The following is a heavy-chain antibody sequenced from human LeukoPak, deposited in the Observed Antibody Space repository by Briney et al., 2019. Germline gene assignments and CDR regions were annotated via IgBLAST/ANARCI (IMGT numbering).Heavy chain of an antibody. CDR3: ARSPRDSSGYWGFDY. Sequence: SETLSLTCTVSGGSISSYYWSWIRQPPGKGLEWIGYIYYSGSTNYNPSLKSRVTISVDTSKNQFSLKLSSVTAADTAVYYCARSPRDSSGYWGFDYWGQGTLVTVSS. CDR1: GGSISSYY. D-gene: IGHD3-22*01. J-gene: IGHJ4*02. V-gene: IGHV4-59*01. CDR2: IYYSGST.